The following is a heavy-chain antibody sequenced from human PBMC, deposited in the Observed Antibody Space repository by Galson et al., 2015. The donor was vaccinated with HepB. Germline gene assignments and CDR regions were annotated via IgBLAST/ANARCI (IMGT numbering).Heavy chain of an antibody. J-gene: IGHJ6*02. Sequence: SLRLSCAASGFTFNDYGLHWVRQAPGKGLEWVAVISSDGSNKKYADFVKGRFTISRDKSKNTLYLQMNSLRGEDTAVYYGAREEAYYDILSGHKYYYYGMDVWGQGTTVTVSS. CDR2: ISSDGSNK. V-gene: IGHV3-30*04. D-gene: IGHD3-9*01. CDR1: GFTFNDYG. CDR3: AREEAYYDILSGHKYYYYGMDV.